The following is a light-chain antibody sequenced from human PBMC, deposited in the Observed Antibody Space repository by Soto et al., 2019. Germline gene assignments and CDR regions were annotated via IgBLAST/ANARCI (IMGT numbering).Light chain of an antibody. Sequence: QSVLTQPPSASGTPGQRVTISCSGSSSNIGSNYVYWYQQLPGTAPKLLISRNNQRPSGVPDRVSGAKAGTSASRAISGLRSEDEADYYCATWEVRLRGVLFGGGIKLTVL. V-gene: IGLV1-47*01. J-gene: IGLJ2*01. CDR1: SSNIGSNY. CDR2: RNN. CDR3: ATWEVRLRGVL.